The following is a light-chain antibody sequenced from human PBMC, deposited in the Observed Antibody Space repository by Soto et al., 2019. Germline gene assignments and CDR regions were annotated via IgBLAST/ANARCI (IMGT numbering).Light chain of an antibody. Sequence: DIVMTQSPDSLAVSLGERATINCKSSQNVLHSTYKNNYLAWYQQKPGQPPKLLIYWASTRESGVPDRFSGSGSGTDFTLTISSLQAEDVAVYYCQQDHTTPPTFGGGTKVEIK. V-gene: IGKV4-1*01. CDR2: WAS. CDR3: QQDHTTPPT. CDR1: QNVLHSTYKNNY. J-gene: IGKJ4*01.